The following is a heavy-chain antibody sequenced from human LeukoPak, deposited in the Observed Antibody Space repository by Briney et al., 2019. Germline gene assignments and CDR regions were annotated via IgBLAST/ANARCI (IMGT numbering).Heavy chain of an antibody. V-gene: IGHV3-7*01. CDR2: IKQDGNEK. D-gene: IGHD2-2*01. CDR3: AKDEARYCSSTSCRFDY. J-gene: IGHJ4*02. Sequence: PGGSLRLSCAASGFTFSSYWMSWVRQAPGKGLEWVANIKQDGNEKYYVDSVKGRFTISRDNAKNSLYLQVNSLRAEDTAVYYCAKDEARYCSSTSCRFDYWGQGTLVTVSS. CDR1: GFTFSSYW.